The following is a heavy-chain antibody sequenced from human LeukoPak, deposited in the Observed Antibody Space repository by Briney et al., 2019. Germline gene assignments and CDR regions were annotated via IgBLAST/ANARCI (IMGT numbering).Heavy chain of an antibody. V-gene: IGHV3-11*01. CDR3: AKAVTMIVVPIVDY. CDR1: GRPISSSSYY. Sequence: LSLPCTVSGRPISSSSYYWGWIRQPPGKGLEWVAYISSSGSTIYYADSVKGRFTISRDNAKNSLYLKMSSLRAEDTAVYYCAKAVTMIVVPIVDYWGQGTLVTVSS. J-gene: IGHJ4*02. CDR2: ISSSGSTI. D-gene: IGHD3-22*01.